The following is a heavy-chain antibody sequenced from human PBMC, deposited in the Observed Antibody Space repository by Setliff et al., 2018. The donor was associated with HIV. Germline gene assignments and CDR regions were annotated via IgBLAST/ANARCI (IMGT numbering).Heavy chain of an antibody. CDR2: IYTSGTT. Sequence: PSETLSLTCFVSGVSISGHFWGWIRQPPGKGLEWIGYIYTSGTTEYNPSRDSRVTISVDTSRDQFSLNLRSVTAADTALYFCARLIHTGLLYFDYWGLGMLVTVSS. CDR3: ARLIHTGLLYFDY. J-gene: IGHJ4*02. CDR1: GVSISGHF. V-gene: IGHV4-4*09. D-gene: IGHD2-8*02.